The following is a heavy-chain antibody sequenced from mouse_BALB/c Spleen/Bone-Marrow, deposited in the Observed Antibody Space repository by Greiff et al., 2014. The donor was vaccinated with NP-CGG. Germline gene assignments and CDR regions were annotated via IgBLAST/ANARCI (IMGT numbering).Heavy chain of an antibody. CDR2: ISSGGGST. Sequence: DVKLVESGGGLVKPGGSLKLSCAASGFAFSSYDMSWVRQTPEKRLEWVAYISSGGGSTYYSDTVKGRLTISRDNAKNTLYLEMSSLKSEDTAMYYCARHMIRGFAYWGQGTLVTVSA. D-gene: IGHD2-4*01. CDR3: ARHMIRGFAY. J-gene: IGHJ3*01. CDR1: GFAFSSYD. V-gene: IGHV5-12-1*01.